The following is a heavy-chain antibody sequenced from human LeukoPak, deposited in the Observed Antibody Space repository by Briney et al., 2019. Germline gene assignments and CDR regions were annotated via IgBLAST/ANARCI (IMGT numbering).Heavy chain of an antibody. J-gene: IGHJ6*03. CDR3: ARATGSYSYMDV. CDR1: GGSISRFY. V-gene: IGHV4-59*01. D-gene: IGHD1-26*01. CDR2: IHYSGST. Sequence: PSETLSLTCTVSGGSISRFYWSWIRQPPGKGLEWIGHIHYSGSTNYNPSLESRVTMSVDTSKNQFSLRLSSVTAADTAVYYCARATGSYSYMDVWGKGATVTVSS.